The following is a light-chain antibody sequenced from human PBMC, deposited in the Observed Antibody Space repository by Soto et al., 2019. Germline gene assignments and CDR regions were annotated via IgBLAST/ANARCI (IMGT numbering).Light chain of an antibody. V-gene: IGLV2-14*01. CDR3: HSYTTISTRV. J-gene: IGLJ3*02. Sequence: QSVLTQPASVSGSPGQSITISCTGTSSDVGAYNHVSWYQHHPGKAPKLMIYEVTNRPSGVSNRFSGSKSGNTASLTISGLQADDEADYYCHSYTTISTRVFGGGTKLTVL. CDR1: SSDVGAYNH. CDR2: EVT.